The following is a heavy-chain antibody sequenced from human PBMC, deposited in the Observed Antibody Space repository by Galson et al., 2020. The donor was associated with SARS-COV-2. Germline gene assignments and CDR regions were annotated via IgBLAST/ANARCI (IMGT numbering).Heavy chain of an antibody. V-gene: IGHV3-23*01. Sequence: GESLKLSRAASGFTSNSSVMRWVRHPPGTGLEWVSFIRGRGSGTYYPDLVKVRFTIPSDNSKNTPYLPMNSLRAEDTAVYYCAKSVGDGLWKEYCDYWGQGTLVTVAS. CDR2: IRGRGSGT. D-gene: IGHD1-1*01. CDR1: GFTSNSSV. CDR3: AKSVGDGLWKEYCDY. J-gene: IGHJ4*02.